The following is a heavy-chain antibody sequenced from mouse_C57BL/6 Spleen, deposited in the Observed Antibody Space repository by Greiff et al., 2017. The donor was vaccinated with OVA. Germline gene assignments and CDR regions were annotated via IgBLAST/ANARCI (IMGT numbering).Heavy chain of an antibody. CDR2: ISNLAYSI. D-gene: IGHD2-3*01. V-gene: IGHV5-15*04. CDR1: GFTFSDYG. CDR3: ARENDGFFAY. J-gene: IGHJ3*01. Sequence: EVKVEESGGGLVQPGGSLKLSCAASGFTFSDYGMAWVRQAPRKGPEWVAFISNLAYSIYYADTVTGRFTISRENAKNTLYLEMSSLRSEDTAMYYCARENDGFFAYWGQGTLVTVSA.